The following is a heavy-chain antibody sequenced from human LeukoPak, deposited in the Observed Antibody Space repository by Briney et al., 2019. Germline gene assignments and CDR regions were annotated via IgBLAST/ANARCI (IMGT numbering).Heavy chain of an antibody. J-gene: IGHJ4*02. V-gene: IGHV3-11*01. CDR2: VTSSGSST. CDR3: TRGRRGSYYAFES. Sequence: GGSLRLSCAASGFSISDHYMSWIRQSPGKGLEWISYVTSSGSSTKYADSVKGRFTISRGNAKNSVALQMNSLRAEDTAVYYCTRGRRGSYYAFESWGQGTLVTVSS. D-gene: IGHD3-10*01. CDR1: GFSISDHY.